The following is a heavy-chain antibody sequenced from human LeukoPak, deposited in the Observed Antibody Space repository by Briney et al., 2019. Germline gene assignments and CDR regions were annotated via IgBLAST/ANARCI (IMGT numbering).Heavy chain of an antibody. CDR1: GFTFGDYT. Sequence: GGSLRLSCTASGFTFGDYTMNWFRQAQGTGLEWVAFIRSKAYRGKTEYAASVKGRFTISRDDSNSSAYLEMKSLKTEDTGVYYCTRDSRYTTEGFDYWGQGTLVTVSS. J-gene: IGHJ4*02. V-gene: IGHV3-49*03. D-gene: IGHD1-14*01. CDR3: TRDSRYTTEGFDY. CDR2: IRSKAYRGKT.